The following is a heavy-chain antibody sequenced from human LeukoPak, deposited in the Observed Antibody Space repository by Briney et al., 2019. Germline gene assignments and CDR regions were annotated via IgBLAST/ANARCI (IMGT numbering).Heavy chain of an antibody. Sequence: GASVKVSCKASGYTFTSYYMHWVRQAPGQGLEWMGWISTYNGNTNYAQKLQGRVTMTTDTPTSTAYMELRSLRSDDTAVYYCARGYDSSRRGAFDIWGQGTMVTVSS. CDR3: ARGYDSSRRGAFDI. J-gene: IGHJ3*02. CDR1: GYTFTSYY. CDR2: ISTYNGNT. D-gene: IGHD3-22*01. V-gene: IGHV1-18*04.